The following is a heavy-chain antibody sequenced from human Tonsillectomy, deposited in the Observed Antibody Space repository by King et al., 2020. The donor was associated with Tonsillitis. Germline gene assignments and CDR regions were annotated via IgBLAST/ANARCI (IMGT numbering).Heavy chain of an antibody. Sequence: QLVQSGAEVKKPGASVKVSCKASGYTFTSYYMHWVRQAPGQGLEWMGIINPSGGSTSYAQKFQGRVTMTSDTSTSTVYMELSSLRSEDTAVYYCARAECGGDCSSAFDIWGQGTMVTVSS. V-gene: IGHV1-46*03. CDR3: ARAECGGDCSSAFDI. D-gene: IGHD2-21*02. J-gene: IGHJ3*02. CDR2: INPSGGST. CDR1: GYTFTSYY.